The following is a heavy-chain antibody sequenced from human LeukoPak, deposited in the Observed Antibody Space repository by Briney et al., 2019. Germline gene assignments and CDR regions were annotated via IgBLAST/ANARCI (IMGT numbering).Heavy chain of an antibody. CDR3: ARVLLERPGIDSFDM. J-gene: IGHJ3*02. D-gene: IGHD1-1*01. Sequence: GGSLRLSCGASEFSLRSYSMDWVRQAPGKGLEWVSHINSGSSTNYYADSVKGRFTISRDNAGNSLYLHMNSLRAEDTAVYYCARVLLERPGIDSFDMWGQGTMVTVSS. CDR1: EFSLRSYS. V-gene: IGHV3-48*01. CDR2: INSGSSTN.